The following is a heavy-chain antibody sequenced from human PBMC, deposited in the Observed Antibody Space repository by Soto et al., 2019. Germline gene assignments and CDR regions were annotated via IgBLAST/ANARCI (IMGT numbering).Heavy chain of an antibody. D-gene: IGHD5-12*01. CDR3: ARWGGYSALAQ. CDR2: INHSGST. CDR1: GGSISSYY. Sequence: SETLSLTCTVSGGSISSYYWSWIRQPPGKGLEWIGEINHSGSTNYNPSLKSRVTISVDTSKNQFSLKLSSVTAADTAVYYCARWGGYSALAQWGQGTLVTVSS. V-gene: IGHV4-34*01. J-gene: IGHJ4*02.